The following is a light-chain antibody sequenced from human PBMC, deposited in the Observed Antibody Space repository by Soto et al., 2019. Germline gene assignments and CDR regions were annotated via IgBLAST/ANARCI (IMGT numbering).Light chain of an antibody. V-gene: IGLV2-14*03. J-gene: IGLJ1*01. CDR3: SSYTSTTTRV. CDR2: EVS. Sequence: QSVLTQPASVSGSPGQSITISCTGTSSDAGGYNYVSWYQQHPGKGPKLMIYEVSNRPSGVSNRFSGSKSGNTATLTISGLQAEDEADYYCSSYTSTTTRVFGTGTRSPS. CDR1: SSDAGGYNY.